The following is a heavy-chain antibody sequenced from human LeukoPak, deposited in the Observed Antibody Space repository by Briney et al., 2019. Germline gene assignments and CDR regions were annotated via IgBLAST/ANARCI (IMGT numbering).Heavy chain of an antibody. CDR2: ISYNGRT. CDR1: GGSISSYY. Sequence: SETLSLTCTVSGGSISSYYWSWIRQPPGKGLEWIAYISYNGRTDYNPSLKSRVTISVDTSRNQFSLKMSSVTAADTAVYYCARHLDSSGYYYVFDYWGQGTLVTVSS. V-gene: IGHV4-59*08. D-gene: IGHD3-22*01. J-gene: IGHJ4*02. CDR3: ARHLDSSGYYYVFDY.